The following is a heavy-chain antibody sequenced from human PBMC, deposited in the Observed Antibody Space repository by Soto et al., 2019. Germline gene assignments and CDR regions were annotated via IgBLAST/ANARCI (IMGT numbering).Heavy chain of an antibody. Sequence: GGSLRLSCAASGFTFSSYAMHWVRQAPGKGLEWVAVISYDGSNKYYADSVKGRFTISRDNAKNSLYLQMNSLRVEDTAVYYCERGDLYDFLTGYGLDYWGQGTLVTVSS. CDR2: ISYDGSNK. D-gene: IGHD3-9*01. V-gene: IGHV3-30-3*01. CDR3: ERGDLYDFLTGYGLDY. J-gene: IGHJ4*02. CDR1: GFTFSSYA.